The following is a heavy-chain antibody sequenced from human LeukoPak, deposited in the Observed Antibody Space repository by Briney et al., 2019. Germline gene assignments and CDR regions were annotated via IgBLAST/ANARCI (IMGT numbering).Heavy chain of an antibody. V-gene: IGHV4-59*01. CDR2: IYYSGST. D-gene: IGHD3-10*01. J-gene: IGHJ4*02. CDR3: ARAPIGYFDY. CDR1: GDSITTYY. Sequence: PSETLSLTCTVSGDSITTYYWSWIRQPPGKGLEWIGYIYYSGSTNYNPSLKSRVTISVDTSKNQFSLKLSSVTAADTAVYYCARAPIGYFDYWGQGTLVTVSS.